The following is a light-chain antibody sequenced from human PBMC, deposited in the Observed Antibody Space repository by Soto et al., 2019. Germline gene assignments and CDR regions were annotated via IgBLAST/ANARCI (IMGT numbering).Light chain of an antibody. Sequence: EVVLTQSPATLSVSPGEGVTLSGRASQGIGDPLSWYQHKPGHTPSLLIYDTSARATGVPARFSGSRSGPEFTLTIHRLQSEDFAIYYCQRYNIWPLIFGGGTKV. CDR3: QRYNIWPLI. V-gene: IGKV3-15*01. CDR1: QGIGDP. CDR2: DTS. J-gene: IGKJ4*01.